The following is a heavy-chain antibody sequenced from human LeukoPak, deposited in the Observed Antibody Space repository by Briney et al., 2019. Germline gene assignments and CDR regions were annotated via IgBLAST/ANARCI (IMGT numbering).Heavy chain of an antibody. CDR1: GGSISSGGYY. Sequence: SQTLSLTCTVSGGSISSGGYYWGWIRQPPGKGLEWIGSIYYSGSTYYNPSLKSRVTISVDTSKNQFSLKLSSVTAADTAVYYCARGTLAYCGGDCYSDAFDIWGQGTMVTVSS. CDR3: ARGTLAYCGGDCYSDAFDI. D-gene: IGHD2-21*02. J-gene: IGHJ3*02. V-gene: IGHV4-39*01. CDR2: IYYSGST.